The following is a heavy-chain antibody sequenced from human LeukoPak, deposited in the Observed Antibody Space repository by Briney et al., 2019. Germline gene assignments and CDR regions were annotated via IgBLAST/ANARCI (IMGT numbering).Heavy chain of an antibody. CDR1: GFTFSSYG. CDR3: ARDLDYYDSSGYFY. J-gene: IGHJ4*02. V-gene: IGHV3-33*01. D-gene: IGHD3-22*01. Sequence: GRSLRLSCAASGFTFSSYGMHWVRQAPGKGLEWVAVIWYDGSNKYYADSVKGRFTISRDNSKNTLYLQMNSLRAEDTAVYYCARDLDYYDSSGYFYWGQGTLVTVSS. CDR2: IWYDGSNK.